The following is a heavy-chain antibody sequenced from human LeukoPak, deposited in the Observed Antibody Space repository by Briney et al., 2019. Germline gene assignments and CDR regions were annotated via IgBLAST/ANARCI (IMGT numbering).Heavy chain of an antibody. CDR1: GYSISSGYY. J-gene: IGHJ4*02. CDR2: IYHSGST. Sequence: SETLSLTCTVSGYSISSGYYWGGIRQPPGKGLEWIGSIYHSGSTYYNPSLKSRVTISVDTSKNQFSLKLSSVTAADTAVYYCVGRFYSSGYYLDYWGQGTPVTVSS. CDR3: VGRFYSSGYYLDY. V-gene: IGHV4-38-2*02. D-gene: IGHD6-19*01.